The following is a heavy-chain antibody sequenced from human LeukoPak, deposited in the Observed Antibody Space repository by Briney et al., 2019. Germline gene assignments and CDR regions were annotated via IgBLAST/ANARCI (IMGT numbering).Heavy chain of an antibody. CDR3: AREVCSGGSCYFGESNWFDP. CDR2: IYYSGST. J-gene: IGHJ5*02. CDR1: GGSISSYY. V-gene: IGHV4-59*01. Sequence: SETLSLTCTVSGGSISSYYWSWIRQPPGKGLEWIGYIYYSGSTNYNPSLKSRVTISVDTSKNQFSLKLSSVTAADTAVYYCAREVCSGGSCYFGESNWFDPWGQGTLVTVSS. D-gene: IGHD2-15*01.